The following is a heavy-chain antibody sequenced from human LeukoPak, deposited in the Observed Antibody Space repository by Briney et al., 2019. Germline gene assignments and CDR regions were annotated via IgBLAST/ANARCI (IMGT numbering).Heavy chain of an antibody. CDR1: GFTVSSNY. CDR3: AREGAVAGKVPTV. J-gene: IGHJ4*02. Sequence: GGSLRLSCAASGFTVSSNYMSWVRQAPGNGLEWVSVIYSGGSTYYADSVKGRFTISRDNSKNTLYLQMNSLRAEDTAVYYCAREGAVAGKVPTVWGQGTLVTVSS. V-gene: IGHV3-53*01. CDR2: IYSGGST. D-gene: IGHD6-19*01.